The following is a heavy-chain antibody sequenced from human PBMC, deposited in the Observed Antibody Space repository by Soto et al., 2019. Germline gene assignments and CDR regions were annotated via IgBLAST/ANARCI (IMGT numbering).Heavy chain of an antibody. CDR2: ISSGSSAI. J-gene: IGHJ4*02. CDR3: ACLGDYSEANY. Sequence: LLVESGGGLVKPGGSLRLSCAASGFSFSEYYMSWIRQAPGKGLECISYISSGSSAIYYADSVKGRFTISRDNAKNSLYLQMNSLRAEDTAVYYCACLGDYSEANYWGQGTLVTVSS. V-gene: IGHV3-11*01. D-gene: IGHD4-17*01. CDR1: GFSFSEYY.